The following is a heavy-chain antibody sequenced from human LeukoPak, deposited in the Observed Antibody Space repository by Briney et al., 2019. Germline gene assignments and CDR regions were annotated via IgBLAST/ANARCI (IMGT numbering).Heavy chain of an antibody. CDR1: GFTFSSYG. Sequence: GSLRLSCAASGFTFSSYGMHWVRQAPGKGLEWVALISYAVINKYYADSVKGRFTISRDNSKNTLYLQMNSLRAEDTAVYSCARDSGPLYDNSGYYTGQECDYWGLGTLVTVSS. J-gene: IGHJ4*02. CDR3: ARDSGPLYDNSGYYTGQECDY. V-gene: IGHV3-30*03. CDR2: ISYAVINK. D-gene: IGHD3-22*01.